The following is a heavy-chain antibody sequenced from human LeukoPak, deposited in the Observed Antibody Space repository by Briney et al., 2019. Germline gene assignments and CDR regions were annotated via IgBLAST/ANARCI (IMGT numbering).Heavy chain of an antibody. J-gene: IGHJ4*02. CDR2: IRHDGSNK. D-gene: IGHD3-10*01. Sequence: PGGSLRLSCAASGFTFSSYGMHWVRQAPGKGLEWVAFIRHDGSNKYYADSVKGRFTISRDNSKNTLHLQMNSLRAEDTAVYYCAKQYGSGSYYNALFEYWGQGTLVTVSS. CDR1: GFTFSSYG. V-gene: IGHV3-30*02. CDR3: AKQYGSGSYYNALFEY.